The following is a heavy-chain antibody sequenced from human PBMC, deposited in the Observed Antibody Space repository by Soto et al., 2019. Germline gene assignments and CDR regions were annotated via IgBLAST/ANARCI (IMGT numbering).Heavy chain of an antibody. V-gene: IGHV4-34*01. CDR1: GGSFSGYY. CDR2: INHSGST. D-gene: IGHD3-10*01. Sequence: SETLSLTCAVYGGSFSGYYWSWIRQPPWKGLEWIGEINHSGSTNYNPSLKSRVTISVDTSKNQFSLKLSSVTAADTAVYYCARVRMVRGADYYYYYGMDVWGQGTTVTVS. CDR3: ARVRMVRGADYYYYYGMDV. J-gene: IGHJ6*02.